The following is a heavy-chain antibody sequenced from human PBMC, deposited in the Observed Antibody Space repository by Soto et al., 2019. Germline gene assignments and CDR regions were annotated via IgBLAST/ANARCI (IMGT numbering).Heavy chain of an antibody. J-gene: IGHJ6*03. D-gene: IGHD4-17*01. V-gene: IGHV1-18*01. CDR2: IGAYNGKT. CDR1: GYTFTSYG. Sequence: QVQLVQSGAEVKKPGASVKVSCKASGYTFTSYGISWVRQAPGQGLEWMGWIGAYNGKTNYAQRLEDLLTMTPDTPPSTAYMELRSVRDDDTAVYYCARDLGVTTATGTPYYYYMDVWGKGTTVTVSS. CDR3: ARDLGVTTATGTPYYYYMDV.